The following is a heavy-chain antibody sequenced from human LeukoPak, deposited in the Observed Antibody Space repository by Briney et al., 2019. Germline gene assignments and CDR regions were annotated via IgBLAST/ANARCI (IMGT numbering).Heavy chain of an antibody. J-gene: IGHJ4*02. CDR3: ASPYYDSSGYFKRDY. CDR1: GGSISSSSYY. V-gene: IGHV4-39*01. D-gene: IGHD3-22*01. CDR2: IYYSGST. Sequence: SETLSLTCNVSGGSISSSSYYWGWIRQPLGKGLEWIGSIYYSGSTYYNPSLKSRVTISVDTSKNQFSLKLSSVTAADTAVYYCASPYYDSSGYFKRDYWGQGTLVTVSS.